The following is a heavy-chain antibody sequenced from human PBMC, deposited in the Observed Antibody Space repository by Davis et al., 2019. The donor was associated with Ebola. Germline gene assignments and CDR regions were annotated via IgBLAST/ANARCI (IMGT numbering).Heavy chain of an antibody. CDR1: GFTFSSYG. Sequence: GESLKISCAASGFTFSSYGMHWFRQAPGKGLEWVAMIWHDGSNKYYADSVKGRFTISRDNSRNTLYLQMNSLRAEDTAVYYCAREGCSSTSCYRTDNWFDPWGQGTLVTVSS. CDR2: IWHDGSNK. CDR3: AREGCSSTSCYRTDNWFDP. V-gene: IGHV3-33*01. J-gene: IGHJ5*02. D-gene: IGHD2-2*01.